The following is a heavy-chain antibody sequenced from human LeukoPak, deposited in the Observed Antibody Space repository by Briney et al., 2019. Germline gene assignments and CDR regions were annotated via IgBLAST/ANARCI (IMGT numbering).Heavy chain of an antibody. D-gene: IGHD3-3*01. J-gene: IGHJ4*02. Sequence: ASVKVSCKASGYTFTSYDINWVRQATGQGLEWMGWMNPNSGNTGYAQKFQGRVTITRNTSISTAYMELSSLRSEDTAVYYCARGRSILRFLEWSAGTNYFDYWGRGTLVTVSS. CDR3: ARGRSILRFLEWSAGTNYFDY. V-gene: IGHV1-8*03. CDR1: GYTFTSYD. CDR2: MNPNSGNT.